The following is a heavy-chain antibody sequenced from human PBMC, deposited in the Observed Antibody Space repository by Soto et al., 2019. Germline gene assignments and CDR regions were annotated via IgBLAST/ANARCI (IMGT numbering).Heavy chain of an antibody. Sequence: QVQLVQSGAEMKKPGSSVKVSCQSSGGTFNTYAMNWVRQAPGQGPEWMGDISPMFGAANYAPKFQGRVTITADESTGTSYMQLCCLTSEDTALYFCAREVQVHTPAFVYWGQGTLVTVSS. D-gene: IGHD3-10*01. CDR1: GGTFNTYA. CDR3: AREVQVHTPAFVY. CDR2: ISPMFGAA. V-gene: IGHV1-69*19. J-gene: IGHJ4*02.